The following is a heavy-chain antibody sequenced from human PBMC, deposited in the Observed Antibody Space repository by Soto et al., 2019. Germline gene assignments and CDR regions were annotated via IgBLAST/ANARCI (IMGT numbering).Heavy chain of an antibody. J-gene: IGHJ6*02. D-gene: IGHD3-22*01. V-gene: IGHV3-30*18. CDR2: ISYDGRNK. CDR3: AKDAALYDSRGPTPKYYYYYGMDV. Sequence: GGSLRLSCTASGFTFSTYGMHWVRQAPGKGLEWVAVISYDGRNKYYADSVKGRFTISRDSSKNTLYLQMNSLRAEDTAVYYCAKDAALYDSRGPTPKYYYYYGMDVWGQGTTVTVSS. CDR1: GFTFSTYG.